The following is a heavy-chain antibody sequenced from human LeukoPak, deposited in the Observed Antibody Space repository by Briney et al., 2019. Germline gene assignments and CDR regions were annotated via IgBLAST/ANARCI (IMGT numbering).Heavy chain of an antibody. CDR3: AKDRTGGYSYGYYFDY. CDR2: ISGSGGST. Sequence: GGSLRLSCAASGFTFSSYAMSWVRQAPGKGLEWVSAISGSGGSTYYADSVKGRLTISRDNSKNTLYLQMNSLRAEDTAVYYCAKDRTGGYSYGYYFDYWGQGTLVTVSS. V-gene: IGHV3-23*01. CDR1: GFTFSSYA. J-gene: IGHJ4*02. D-gene: IGHD5-18*01.